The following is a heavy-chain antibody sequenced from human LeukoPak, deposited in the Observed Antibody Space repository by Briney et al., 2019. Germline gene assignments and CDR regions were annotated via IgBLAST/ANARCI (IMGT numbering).Heavy chain of an antibody. CDR2: ILNDGSNQ. J-gene: IGHJ5*02. CDR1: GLTFRLYG. V-gene: IGHV3-33*01. Sequence: GGSLRLSCAASGLTFRLYGMHWVRQAPGKGLEWVAVILNDGSNQYYADSVKGRFTVSRDNSKNTVFLQVNSLRADDTAVYYCARDGVNWGIDLWGQGTLVIVSS. CDR3: ARDGVNWGIDL. D-gene: IGHD7-27*01.